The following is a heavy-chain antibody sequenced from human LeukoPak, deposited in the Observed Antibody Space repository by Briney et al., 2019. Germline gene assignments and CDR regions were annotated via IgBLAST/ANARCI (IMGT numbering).Heavy chain of an antibody. CDR2: IKQDGSEK. CDR3: AKDSSRYHYALDV. V-gene: IGHV3-7*01. D-gene: IGHD2-2*01. CDR1: GFTFSSYW. Sequence: GGSLRLSCAASGFTFSSYWMSWVRQAPGKGLEWVANIKQDGSEKYYVDSVKGRFTISRDNAKNSLFLHMNSLRTEDTALYFCAKDSSRYHYALDVWGQGTTVSVSS. J-gene: IGHJ6*02.